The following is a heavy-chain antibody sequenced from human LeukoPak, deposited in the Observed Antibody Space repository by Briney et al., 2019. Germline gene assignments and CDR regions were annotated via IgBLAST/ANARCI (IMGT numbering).Heavy chain of an antibody. CDR1: GFTFSSYA. J-gene: IGHJ4*02. CDR2: ISYDGSNK. V-gene: IGHV3-30*18. Sequence: GGSLRLSCAASGFTFSSYAMSWVRQAPGKGLEWVAVISYDGSNKYYADSVKGRFTISRDNSKNTLYLQMNSLRAEDTAVYYCAKDRGYYDFWSGYFVFGYWGQGTLVTVSS. D-gene: IGHD3-3*01. CDR3: AKDRGYYDFWSGYFVFGY.